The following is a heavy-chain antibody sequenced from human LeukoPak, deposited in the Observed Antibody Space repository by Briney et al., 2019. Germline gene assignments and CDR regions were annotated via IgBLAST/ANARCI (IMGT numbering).Heavy chain of an antibody. Sequence: GGSLRLSCAASGFTFSSYWMSWVRQAPGKGLEWVANIKQDGSEKYYVDSVKGRFTISRDNAKNSLCLQVNSLRAEDTAVYYCARGLGGLSPYFDYWGQGTLVTVSS. CDR2: IKQDGSEK. D-gene: IGHD3-16*01. V-gene: IGHV3-7*02. CDR3: ARGLGGLSPYFDY. J-gene: IGHJ4*02. CDR1: GFTFSSYW.